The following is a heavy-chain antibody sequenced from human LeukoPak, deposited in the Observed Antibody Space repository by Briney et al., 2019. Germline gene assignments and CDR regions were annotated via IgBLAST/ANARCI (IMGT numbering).Heavy chain of an antibody. D-gene: IGHD1-26*01. CDR3: ARRASGSYPDYFDS. CDR2: IHYSGST. V-gene: IGHV4-59*08. CDR1: GGSSSSYY. J-gene: IGHJ4*02. Sequence: PSEALSLTCTISGGSSSSYYWSWIPQPPGKGLEWIGYIHYSGSTNYNPSLKSRATISLDTSKNQVSLKLTSVTAADTAVYYCARRASGSYPDYFDSWGQGTLVTVSS.